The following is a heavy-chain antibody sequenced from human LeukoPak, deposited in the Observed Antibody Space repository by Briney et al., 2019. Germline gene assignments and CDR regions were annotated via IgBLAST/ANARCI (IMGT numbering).Heavy chain of an antibody. J-gene: IGHJ4*02. V-gene: IGHV1-18*04. Sequence: ASVKVSCKASGYTFTSYGISWVRQAPGQGLEWMGWISAYNGNTNYAQKLQGRVTMTTGTSTSTAYMELRSLRSDDTAVYYCARLLPRGYYFDYWGQGTLVTVSS. D-gene: IGHD3-10*01. CDR3: ARLLPRGYYFDY. CDR2: ISAYNGNT. CDR1: GYTFTSYG.